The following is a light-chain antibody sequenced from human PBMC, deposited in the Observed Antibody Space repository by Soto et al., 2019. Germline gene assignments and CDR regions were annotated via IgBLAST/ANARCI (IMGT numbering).Light chain of an antibody. CDR1: QGVSGS. V-gene: IGKV3-11*01. Sequence: EIVLTQSPATLSLSPGERATLSCRTSQGVSGSLAWYQQKPGQAPRLLIYDASNRATGIPARFSGSGSGTDFTLTISSLEPEDFAVYYCQQRTNWRLTFGGGTKAEIK. J-gene: IGKJ4*01. CDR2: DAS. CDR3: QQRTNWRLT.